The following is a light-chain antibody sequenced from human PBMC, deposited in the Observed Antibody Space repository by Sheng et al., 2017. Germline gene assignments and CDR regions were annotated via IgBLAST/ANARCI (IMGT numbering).Light chain of an antibody. CDR3: VLYMGSGIWV. CDR1: SGSVSTNYY. J-gene: IGLJ3*02. Sequence: QTVVTQEPSFSVSPGATVTLTCGLSSGSVSTNYYPSWYQQTPGQAPRTLIYNTNTRSSGVPDRFSGSILGNKAALTITGAQADDESDYYCVLYMGSGIWVFGGGTKLTVL. V-gene: IGLV8-61*01. CDR2: NTN.